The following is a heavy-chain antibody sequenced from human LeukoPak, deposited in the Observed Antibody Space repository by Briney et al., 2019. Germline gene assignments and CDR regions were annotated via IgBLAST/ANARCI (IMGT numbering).Heavy chain of an antibody. Sequence: GGXXXXSXAAXGXTFSNYWMKWVRQAPGKGPEWVASINNDGSGKYFVDSVKDRFTISRDNAKNSLYLQINSLKVEDTAIYYCARDDGDVWGIGTTVTVSS. J-gene: IGHJ6*03. CDR1: GXTFSNYW. CDR3: ARDDGDV. CDR2: INNDGSGK. V-gene: IGHV3-7*01.